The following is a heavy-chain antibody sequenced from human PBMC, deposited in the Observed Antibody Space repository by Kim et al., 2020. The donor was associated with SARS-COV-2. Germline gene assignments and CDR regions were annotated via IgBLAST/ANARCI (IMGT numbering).Heavy chain of an antibody. CDR1: GFIFSSYS. D-gene: IGHD3-10*01. Sequence: GGSLRLSCEASGFIFSSYSMNWVRQAPGKGLEWVSSIDSTSGYINYVDSVKGRFTISRDNAKNSLYLQMNSLRAEDTAVYYCAKDRPSADGSFDYWGQGTLVTVSS. J-gene: IGHJ4*02. V-gene: IGHV3-21*01. CDR2: IDSTSGYI. CDR3: AKDRPSADGSFDY.